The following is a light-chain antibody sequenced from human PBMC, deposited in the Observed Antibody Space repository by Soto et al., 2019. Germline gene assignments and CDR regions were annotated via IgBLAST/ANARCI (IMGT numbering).Light chain of an antibody. CDR2: DAS. Sequence: EIVLTQSPATLSLSPGDRATLSCRASQSIGIYLAWYQQKVGQAPRLLIYDASTRATGIPARFSGSGSGTDFSLTIGSIEPADFAVYSCHHRSNAPPSWTFGQGTKVEI. V-gene: IGKV3-11*01. CDR3: HHRSNAPPSWT. J-gene: IGKJ1*01. CDR1: QSIGIY.